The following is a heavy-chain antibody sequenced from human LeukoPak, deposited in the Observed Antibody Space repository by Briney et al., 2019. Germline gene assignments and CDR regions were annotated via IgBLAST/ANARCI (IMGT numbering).Heavy chain of an antibody. D-gene: IGHD2-15*01. J-gene: IGHJ4*02. CDR3: AKEEDRSFDY. CDR2: IRYDGSNK. CDR1: GFTFSSYG. Sequence: PGGSLRLSCAASGFTFSSYGMHWVRQAPGKGLEWVAFIRYDGSNKYYADSVEGRFTISRDNSKNTLYLQMNSLRAEDTAVYYCAKEEDRSFDYWGQGTLVTVSS. V-gene: IGHV3-30*02.